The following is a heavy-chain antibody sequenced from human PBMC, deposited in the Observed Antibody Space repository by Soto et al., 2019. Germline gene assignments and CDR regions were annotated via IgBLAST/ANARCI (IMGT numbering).Heavy chain of an antibody. J-gene: IGHJ4*02. Sequence: QVQLQESGPGLVKPSQTLSLTCTVSGGSISSGGYYWSWIRQHPGKGLEWIGYVYYSGSTYYNPSLKSRVTISVDTSKNQFSLKLSSVTAADTAVYYCARLGSGYYHFDYWGQGTLVTVSS. CDR2: VYYSGST. CDR1: GGSISSGGYY. D-gene: IGHD3-22*01. V-gene: IGHV4-31*03. CDR3: ARLGSGYYHFDY.